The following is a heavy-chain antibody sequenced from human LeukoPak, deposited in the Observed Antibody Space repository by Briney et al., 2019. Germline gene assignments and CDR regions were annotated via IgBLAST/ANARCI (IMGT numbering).Heavy chain of an antibody. Sequence: GGSLRLSWAASGFTFSSYSMNWVRQAPGKGLEWFSSISSSRSYIYYADSVKGRFTISRDNAKNSLYLQMNSMRAEDTAVYYCARDLRIAWGQGTLVTVSS. CDR3: ARDLRIA. CDR1: GFTFSSYS. CDR2: ISSSRSYI. J-gene: IGHJ5*02. D-gene: IGHD1-26*01. V-gene: IGHV3-21*01.